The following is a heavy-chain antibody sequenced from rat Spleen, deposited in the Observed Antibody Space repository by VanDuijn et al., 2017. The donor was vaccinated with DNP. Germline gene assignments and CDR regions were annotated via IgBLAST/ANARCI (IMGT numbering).Heavy chain of an antibody. V-gene: IGHV5-27*01. D-gene: IGHD5-1*01. CDR1: GFTFSAYY. CDR3: TAELGGY. J-gene: IGHJ2*01. CDR2: IGSPAYAP. Sequence: EMQLVESGGGLVQPGRSLKLSCAASGFTFSAYYMAWVRQAPAKGLEWVAYIGSPAYAPYYTDSVRGRFTISRDNAKGTLFLQMDSLRSEDTATYYCTAELGGYWGQGVMVTVSS.